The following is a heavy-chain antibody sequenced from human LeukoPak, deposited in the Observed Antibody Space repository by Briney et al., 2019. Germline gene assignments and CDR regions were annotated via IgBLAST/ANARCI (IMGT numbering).Heavy chain of an antibody. D-gene: IGHD6-13*01. J-gene: IGHJ6*03. CDR2: INTNTGNP. CDR1: GYTFTSYA. V-gene: IGHV7-4-1*02. Sequence: ASVKVSCKASGYTFTSYAMNWVRQAPGQGLEWMGWINTNTGNPTYAQGFTGRFVFSLDTSVSTAYLQISSLKAEDTAVYYCARELRSRRIAARIDYYYYMDVWGKGTTVTVSS. CDR3: ARELRSRRIAARIDYYYYMDV.